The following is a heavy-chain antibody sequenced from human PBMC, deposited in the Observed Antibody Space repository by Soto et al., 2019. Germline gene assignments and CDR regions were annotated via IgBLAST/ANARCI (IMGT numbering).Heavy chain of an antibody. D-gene: IGHD2-15*01. CDR3: ARIPRYSYPTSDPLDN. Sequence: QVHLLQSGSEVKKPGSSVTVSCKAYGGPFNTYTFSWVRQAPGQCLEWMGSILPIMGSVNYAHDFRGRISITADPSTTTAYMELTSLTSHDTAIYYCARIPRYSYPTSDPLDNWGQGTLVTVSS. CDR2: ILPIMGSV. V-gene: IGHV1-69*01. CDR1: GGPFNTYT. J-gene: IGHJ4*02.